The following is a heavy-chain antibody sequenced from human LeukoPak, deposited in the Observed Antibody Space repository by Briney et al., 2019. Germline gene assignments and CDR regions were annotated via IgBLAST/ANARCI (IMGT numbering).Heavy chain of an antibody. CDR1: GYTFTSYD. V-gene: IGHV1-8*03. J-gene: IGHJ4*02. CDR2: MNPNSGNT. D-gene: IGHD2-2*01. CDR3: ARSRSSTSNFDY. Sequence: ASVKVSCKASGYTFTSYDINWVRQAPGQGLEWMGWMNPNSGNTGYAQKFQGRVTITRNTSISIAYMELSSLRSEDTAVYYCARSRSSTSNFDYWGQGTLVTVSS.